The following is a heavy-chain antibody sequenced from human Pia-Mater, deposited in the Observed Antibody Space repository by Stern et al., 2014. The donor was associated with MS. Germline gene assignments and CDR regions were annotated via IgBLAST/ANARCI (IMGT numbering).Heavy chain of an antibody. J-gene: IGHJ6*02. D-gene: IGHD3-9*01. Sequence: QMQLVQSGAEVKKPGSSVKVSCKASGGTFNVYAINWLRQAPGQGLEWMGGILPIFGTANYAQKFQGRVTITADESTRTSSMQLSSLRYDDTAVYYCARDGRHTDNYGLDVWGQGTTVTVSS. CDR3: ARDGRHTDNYGLDV. V-gene: IGHV1-69*01. CDR1: GGTFNVYA. CDR2: ILPIFGTA.